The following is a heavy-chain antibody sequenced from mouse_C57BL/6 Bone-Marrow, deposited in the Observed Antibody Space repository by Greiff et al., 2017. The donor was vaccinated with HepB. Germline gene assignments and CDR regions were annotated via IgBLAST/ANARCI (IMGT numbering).Heavy chain of an antibody. V-gene: IGHV1-66*01. J-gene: IGHJ2*01. CDR1: GYSFTSYY. Sequence: QVQLQQSGPELVKPGASVKISCKASGYSFTSYYIHWVKQRPGQGLEWIGWIYPGSGNTKYNEKFKGKATLTADTSSSTAYMQLSSLTSEDSAVYYCARPGPVYYFDYWCQGTTLTVSS. CDR2: IYPGSGNT. CDR3: ARPGPVYYFDY.